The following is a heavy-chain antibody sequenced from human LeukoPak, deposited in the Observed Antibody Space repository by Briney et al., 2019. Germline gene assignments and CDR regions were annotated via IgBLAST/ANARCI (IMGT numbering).Heavy chain of an antibody. Sequence: GESLKISCKGSGYTFHSYWIGWVRQMPGKGLEWMGVIFPADSDTRYSPSFQGQVTISADRSISTAYLQWSSLKASDTGMYYCASVYSSTSWDYWGQGTLVTVSS. CDR2: IFPADSDT. CDR3: ASVYSSTSWDY. V-gene: IGHV5-51*01. CDR1: GYTFHSYW. J-gene: IGHJ4*02. D-gene: IGHD6-19*01.